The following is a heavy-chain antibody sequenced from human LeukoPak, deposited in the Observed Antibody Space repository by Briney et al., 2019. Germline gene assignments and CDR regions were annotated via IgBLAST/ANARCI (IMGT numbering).Heavy chain of an antibody. CDR3: ARGDYGGKGSIDY. CDR2: IYYSGST. V-gene: IGHV4-39*01. D-gene: IGHD4-17*01. Sequence: SETLSLTCTVSGGSISSSSYYWGWIRQPPGKGLEWIGSIYYSGSTYYNPSLKSRVTISVDTSKNQFSLKLGSVTAADTAVYYCARGDYGGKGSIDYWGQGTLVTVSS. CDR1: GGSISSSSYY. J-gene: IGHJ4*02.